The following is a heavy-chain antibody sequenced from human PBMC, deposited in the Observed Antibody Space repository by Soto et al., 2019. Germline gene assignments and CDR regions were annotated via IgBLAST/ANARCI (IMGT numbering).Heavy chain of an antibody. CDR2: FGHDGQST. Sequence: EVQLLESGGGLVQPGGSLRLSCLASGSTYNAINWVRQAPGKGLEWVSGFGHDGQSTYYIASVRGPFTLSRDNSKNMMYLELISVRAEDTAVYHCARVVGRIVGATTGPLDIWGHGTMVRVSS. CDR3: ARVVGRIVGATTGPLDI. V-gene: IGHV3-23*01. J-gene: IGHJ3*02. CDR1: GSTYNA. D-gene: IGHD1-26*01.